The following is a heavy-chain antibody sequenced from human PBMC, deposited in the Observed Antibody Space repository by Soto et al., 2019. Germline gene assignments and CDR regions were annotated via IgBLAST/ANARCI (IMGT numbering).Heavy chain of an antibody. Sequence: GGSLRLSCAASGFTFSSYAMSWVRQAPGKGLEWVSAISGSGGSTYYADSVKGRFTISRDNSKNTLYLQMNSLRAEDTAVYYCAKAPPSLTGYYTGFMFDFWGQGTLVNVSS. CDR2: ISGSGGST. CDR3: AKAPPSLTGYYTGFMFDF. CDR1: GFTFSSYA. D-gene: IGHD3-9*01. V-gene: IGHV3-23*01. J-gene: IGHJ4*02.